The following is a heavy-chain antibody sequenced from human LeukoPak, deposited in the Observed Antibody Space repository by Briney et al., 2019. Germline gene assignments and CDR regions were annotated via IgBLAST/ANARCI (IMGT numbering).Heavy chain of an antibody. CDR3: ARYQLDSGPLGDAFDL. Sequence: GGSLRLSCVGSGFIFSSHEMHWVRQAPGKGLEWVSYIGGAGTAINYADSVKDRFTISRDNTKNSLYLQMNSLRAEDTAVYYCARYQLDSGPLGDAFDLWGQGTMVIVSS. J-gene: IGHJ3*01. D-gene: IGHD5-24*01. V-gene: IGHV3-48*03. CDR1: GFIFSSHE. CDR2: IGGAGTAI.